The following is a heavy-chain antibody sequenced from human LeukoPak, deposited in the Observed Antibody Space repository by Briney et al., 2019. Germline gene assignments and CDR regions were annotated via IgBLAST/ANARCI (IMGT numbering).Heavy chain of an antibody. CDR1: GGSISSYY. CDR3: ARDYDSSGYDAFDI. J-gene: IGHJ3*02. CDR2: IYYSGST. D-gene: IGHD3-22*01. Sequence: SETLSLTCTVSGGSISSYYWSWIRQPPGKGLEWIGYIYYSGSTNYNPSLKSRVTISVDTSKNQFSLELSSVTAADTAVYYCARDYDSSGYDAFDIWGQGTMVTVSS. V-gene: IGHV4-59*01.